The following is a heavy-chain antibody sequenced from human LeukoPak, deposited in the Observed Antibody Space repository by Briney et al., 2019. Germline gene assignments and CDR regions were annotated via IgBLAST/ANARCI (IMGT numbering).Heavy chain of an antibody. CDR3: ARVGVSSSSGY. J-gene: IGHJ4*02. CDR1: GGSINTSDYY. CDR2: IFYSGNT. D-gene: IGHD6-6*01. Sequence: PSETLSLTCTVSGGSINTSDYYWTWIRQPPGKGLEWIGYIFYSGNTYYNPSLKSRLIISVDTSKNQFSLKLSSVTAADTAVYYCARVGVSSSSGYWGQGTLVTVSS. V-gene: IGHV4-30-4*08.